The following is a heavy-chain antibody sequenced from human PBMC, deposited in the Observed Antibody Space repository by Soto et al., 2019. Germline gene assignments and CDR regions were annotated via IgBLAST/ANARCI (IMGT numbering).Heavy chain of an antibody. D-gene: IGHD1-20*01. CDR1: GGSISSGDYY. J-gene: IGHJ6*04. Sequence: SETLSLTCTVSGGSISSGDYYWSWIRQPPGKGLEWIGYIYYSGSTYYNPSLKSRVTISVDTSKNQFSLKLSSVTAADTAVYYCARDLGITGIHAYYYGMDVWGKGTTVTVSS. CDR3: ARDLGITGIHAYYYGMDV. V-gene: IGHV4-30-4*01. CDR2: IYYSGST.